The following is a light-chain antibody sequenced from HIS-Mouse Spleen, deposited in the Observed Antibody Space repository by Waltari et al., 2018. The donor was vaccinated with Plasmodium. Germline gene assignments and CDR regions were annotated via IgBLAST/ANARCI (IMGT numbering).Light chain of an antibody. J-gene: IGKJ3*01. CDR2: GAS. Sequence: EIVMTQSPATLSVSPGERATLSCRASQSVSSNLAWYQQKPGQAPRLLIYGASTRATGIPARFSCSGSGTEFTLTISSRQSEDFAVYYCQQYNNWSFTFGPGTKVDIK. CDR3: QQYNNWSFT. V-gene: IGKV3-15*01. CDR1: QSVSSN.